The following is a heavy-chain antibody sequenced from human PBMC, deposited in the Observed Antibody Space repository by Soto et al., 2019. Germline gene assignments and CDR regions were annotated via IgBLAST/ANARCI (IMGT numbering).Heavy chain of an antibody. Sequence: QVQLVQSGAEVKKPGSSVKVSCKASGGTFSSYAISWVRQAPGQGLEWMGGIIPIFGTADYAQKLQGRVTSTAHESTSTAYMELSSLRSEDTSVYYCASHSGSSPEGRYYYGMDVWGQGTTVTVSS. J-gene: IGHJ6*02. CDR3: ASHSGSSPEGRYYYGMDV. CDR2: IIPIFGTA. D-gene: IGHD1-26*01. CDR1: GGTFSSYA. V-gene: IGHV1-69*12.